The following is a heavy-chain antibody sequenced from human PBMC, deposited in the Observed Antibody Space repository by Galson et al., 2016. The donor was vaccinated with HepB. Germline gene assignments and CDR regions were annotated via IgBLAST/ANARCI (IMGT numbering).Heavy chain of an antibody. V-gene: IGHV1-18*01. J-gene: IGHJ5*02. CDR2: ISAANGNT. CDR3: ARSSFGVSNP. D-gene: IGHD3-3*01. Sequence: SVKVSCKASGYASTSYGINWLRQAPGQGPEWMGWISAANGNTLYAPKFQGRVTLTTDTSTSTAYMELTSLKSDDTAVYYCARSSFGVSNPWGQGTLVTVSS. CDR1: GYASTSYG.